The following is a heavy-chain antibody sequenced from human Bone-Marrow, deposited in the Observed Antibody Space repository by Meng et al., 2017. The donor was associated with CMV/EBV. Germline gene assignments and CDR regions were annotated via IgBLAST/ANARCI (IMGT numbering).Heavy chain of an antibody. CDR3: ARRYGGNSYYYGMDV. V-gene: IGHV3-30*04. D-gene: IGHD4-23*01. J-gene: IGHJ6*02. CDR2: ISSDGSNK. Sequence: GGSLRLSCAASGFTFSNYAMHWVRQAPGKGLEWVALISSDGSNKYYTDSVKGRFTISRDNSKNTLYLQMNSLRAEDTAVYYCARRYGGNSYYYGMDVWGQGTTVTVSS. CDR1: GFTFSNYA.